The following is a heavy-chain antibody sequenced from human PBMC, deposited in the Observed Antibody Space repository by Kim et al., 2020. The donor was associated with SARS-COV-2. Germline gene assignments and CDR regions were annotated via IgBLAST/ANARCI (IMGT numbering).Heavy chain of an antibody. D-gene: IGHD3-10*01. J-gene: IGHJ6*02. CDR3: ASVPHRGVPLIGEQTYYGMDV. Sequence: SVKVSCKASGGTFSSYAISWVRQAPGQGLEWMGGIIPIFGTANYAQKFQGRVTITADESTSTAYMELSSLRSEDTAVYYCASVPHRGVPLIGEQTYYGMDVWGQGTTVTVSS. V-gene: IGHV1-69*13. CDR1: GGTFSSYA. CDR2: IIPIFGTA.